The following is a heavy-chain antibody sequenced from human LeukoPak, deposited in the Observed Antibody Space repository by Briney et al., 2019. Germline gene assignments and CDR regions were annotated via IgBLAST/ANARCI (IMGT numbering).Heavy chain of an antibody. V-gene: IGHV3-21*01. J-gene: IGHJ3*02. D-gene: IGHD5-12*01. CDR2: ISSSSSYI. Sequence: GGSLRLSCAASGFTFSSYSMNWVRQAPGKGLEWVSSISSSSSYIYYADSVKGRFTISRDNAKNSLYLQMNSLRAEDTAVYYCARGYSGYDWRTDAFDIWGQGTMVTVSS. CDR3: ARGYSGYDWRTDAFDI. CDR1: GFTFSSYS.